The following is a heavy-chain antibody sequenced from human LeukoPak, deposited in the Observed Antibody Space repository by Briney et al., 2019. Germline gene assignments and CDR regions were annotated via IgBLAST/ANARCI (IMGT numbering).Heavy chain of an antibody. Sequence: GRSLRLSCAASGFTFSSYGMHWVRQAPGKGLEWVAVISYDGSNKYYADSVKGRFTISRDNPKNTLYLQMNSLRAEDTAVYYCAKDTTLDYWGQGTLVTVSS. J-gene: IGHJ4*02. V-gene: IGHV3-30*18. D-gene: IGHD2/OR15-2a*01. CDR2: ISYDGSNK. CDR3: AKDTTLDY. CDR1: GFTFSSYG.